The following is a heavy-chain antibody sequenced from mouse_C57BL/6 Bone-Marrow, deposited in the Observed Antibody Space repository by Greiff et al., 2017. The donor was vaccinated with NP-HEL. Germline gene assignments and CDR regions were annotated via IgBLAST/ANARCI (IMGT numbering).Heavy chain of an antibody. V-gene: IGHV1-66*01. D-gene: IGHD2-4*01. CDR3: ARTYYDYTGYFDV. CDR1: GYSFTSYY. CDR2: IYPGSGNT. Sequence: VKLMESGPELVKPGASVKISCKASGYSFTSYYIHWVKQRPGQGLEWIGWIYPGSGNTKYNEKFKGKATLTADTSSSTAYMQLSSLTSEDSAVYYCARTYYDYTGYFDVWGTGTTVTVSS. J-gene: IGHJ1*03.